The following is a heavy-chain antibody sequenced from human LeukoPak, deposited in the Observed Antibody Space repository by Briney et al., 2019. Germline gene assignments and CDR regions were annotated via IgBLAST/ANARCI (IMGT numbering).Heavy chain of an antibody. J-gene: IGHJ1*01. D-gene: IGHD3-22*01. V-gene: IGHV3-30*14. CDR2: ISYDGSNK. CDR3: ARGGGHYYDSSGYYYPVEYFQH. Sequence: GGSLRLSCAASGFTFSSYAMHWVRQAPGKGLEWVAVISYDGSNKYYADSVKGRFTISRDNSKNTLYLQMNSLRAEDTAVYYCARGGGHYYDSSGYYYPVEYFQHWGQGTLVTVSS. CDR1: GFTFSSYA.